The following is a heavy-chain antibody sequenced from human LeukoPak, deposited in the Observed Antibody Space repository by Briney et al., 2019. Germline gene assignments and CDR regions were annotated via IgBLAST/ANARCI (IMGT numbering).Heavy chain of an antibody. J-gene: IGHJ4*02. CDR3: VRDDGEYAKGYYFDY. V-gene: IGHV3-23*01. Sequence: PGGSLRLSCTASGFTFSSYAMGWVRQAPGKGLEWVSIISRSRSHTYYTDSVKGRFTVSTDNSKNTLSLQMNSLRAEDTAVYYCVRDDGEYAKGYYFDYWGQGTLVIVSS. CDR1: GFTFSSYA. CDR2: ISRSRSHT. D-gene: IGHD4-17*01.